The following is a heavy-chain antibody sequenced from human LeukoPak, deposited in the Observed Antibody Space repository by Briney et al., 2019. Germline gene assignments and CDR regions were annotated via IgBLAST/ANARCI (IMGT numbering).Heavy chain of an antibody. Sequence: GGSLRLSCAASDFSFSNYGMHWVCQAPATGMDCVAVILYYGNNKHYAESVKGRFTISRDNSNNMLYLQMNSLRPEDTAVYYCAKDRLFGSGLNGPHYYYGMDVWGQGTTVTVSS. CDR2: ILYYGNNK. D-gene: IGHD1-26*01. CDR1: DFSFSNYG. CDR3: AKDRLFGSGLNGPHYYYGMDV. V-gene: IGHV3-30*18. J-gene: IGHJ6*02.